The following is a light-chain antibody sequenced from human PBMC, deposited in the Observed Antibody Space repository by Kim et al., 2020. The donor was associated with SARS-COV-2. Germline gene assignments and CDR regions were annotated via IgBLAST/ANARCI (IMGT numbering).Light chain of an antibody. J-gene: IGLJ2*01. CDR2: QDS. CDR3: QAWDSSIHVV. Sequence: SYELTQPPSVSVSPGQTVSITCSGDKLGDKYACWYQQKPGQSPVLVIYQDSKRPSGIPERFSGSNSGNTATLTISGTQAMDEADYYCQAWDSSIHVVFGGGTQLTVL. CDR1: KLGDKY. V-gene: IGLV3-1*01.